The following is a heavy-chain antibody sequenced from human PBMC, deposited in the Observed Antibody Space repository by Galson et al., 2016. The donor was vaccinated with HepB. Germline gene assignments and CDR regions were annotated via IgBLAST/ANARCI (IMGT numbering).Heavy chain of an antibody. CDR3: SKQRGHPVNSYYFDY. Sequence: SLRLSCAASGFTFSSYWMSWVRQAPGKGLEWVAASSGRGTEYYAGSVRGRFTVSRDNSKNTLYLQLNGLRVEDTAIYYCSKQRGHPVNSYYFDYWGQGALVTVSS. V-gene: IGHV3-23*01. CDR1: GFTFSSYW. CDR2: SSGRGTE. J-gene: IGHJ4*02. D-gene: IGHD5-12*01.